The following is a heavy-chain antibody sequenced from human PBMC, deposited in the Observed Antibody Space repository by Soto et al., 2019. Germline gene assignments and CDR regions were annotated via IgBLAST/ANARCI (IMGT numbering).Heavy chain of an antibody. CDR3: ARGGLKTGDEVGFDY. CDR1: GYTFTGYY. J-gene: IGHJ4*02. CDR2: INPNSGGT. V-gene: IGHV1-2*04. Sequence: ASVKVSCKASGYTFTGYYMHWVRQAPGQGLEWMGWINPNSGGTDYAQKFQGWVTMTRDPSISTAYMELSRLRSDDTAVDYCARGGLKTGDEVGFDYWGQGTLVTVSS. D-gene: IGHD7-27*01.